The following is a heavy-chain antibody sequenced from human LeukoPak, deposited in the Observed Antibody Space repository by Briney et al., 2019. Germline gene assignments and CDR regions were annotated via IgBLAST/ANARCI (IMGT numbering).Heavy chain of an antibody. J-gene: IGHJ3*02. CDR2: IYYSGST. CDR3: AKVGVPRWELLLPPGAFDI. CDR1: GGSISSYY. Sequence: PSETLSLTCTVSGGSISSYYWSWIRQPPGKGLEWIGYIYYSGSTNYNPSLKSRVTISIDTSKNQFSLKLNSVTAADTAVYYCAKVGVPRWELLLPPGAFDIWGQGTMVTVSS. D-gene: IGHD1-26*01. V-gene: IGHV4-59*08.